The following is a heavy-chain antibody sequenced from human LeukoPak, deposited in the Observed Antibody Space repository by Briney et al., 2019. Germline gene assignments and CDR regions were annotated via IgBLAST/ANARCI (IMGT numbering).Heavy chain of an antibody. V-gene: IGHV1-2*02. J-gene: IGHJ4*02. D-gene: IGHD2-15*01. CDR1: GYTFTGYY. CDR3: ASRPDQHLLYYFDY. CDR2: INPNSGGT. Sequence: ASVKVSCKASGYTFTGYYMHWVRQAPGQGLEWMGWINPNSGGTKYAQKFQGRVTMTSDASISTVYMELSSLRSDDTAVYYCASRPDQHLLYYFDYWGQGALVTVSS.